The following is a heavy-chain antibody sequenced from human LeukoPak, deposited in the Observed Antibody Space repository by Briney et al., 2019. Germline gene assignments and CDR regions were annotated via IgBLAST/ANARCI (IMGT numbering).Heavy chain of an antibody. D-gene: IGHD3-22*01. CDR2: INHSGST. CDR1: GGSFSGYY. V-gene: IGHV4-34*01. Sequence: SETLSLTCAVYGGSFSGYYWSWIRQPPGKGLEWIGEINHSGSTNYNPSLKSRVTISVDTSKNQFSLKLSSVTAADTAVYYCARMYYDSSGYYPQHYYYYGMDVWGQGTTVTVSS. J-gene: IGHJ6*02. CDR3: ARMYYDSSGYYPQHYYYYGMDV.